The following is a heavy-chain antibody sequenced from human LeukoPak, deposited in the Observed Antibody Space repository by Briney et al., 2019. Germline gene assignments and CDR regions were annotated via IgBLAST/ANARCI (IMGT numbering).Heavy chain of an antibody. CDR1: GFTFSECY. V-gene: IGHV3-66*02. CDR3: ALFRANWGLAY. CDR2: IYSSGDT. J-gene: IGHJ4*03. D-gene: IGHD7-27*01. Sequence: GGSLRLSCAVSGFTFSECYMSWVRQAPGKGLEWVSGIYSSGDTYYTAAVKRRFTISRDNSKNKIYLQLNSLRPADTAVYYCALFRANWGLAYWGDGAMVTVSS.